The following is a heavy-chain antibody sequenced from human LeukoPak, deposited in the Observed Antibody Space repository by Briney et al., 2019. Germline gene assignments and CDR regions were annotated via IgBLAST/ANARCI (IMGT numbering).Heavy chain of an antibody. J-gene: IGHJ3*02. CDR1: GYTLTELS. CDR3: ATDTYYDFWSGPGDGNAFDI. Sequence: ASVKVSCKVSGYTLTELSMHWVRQAPGKGLEWMGGFDPEDGETIYAQKFQGRVTMTEDTSTDTAYMELSSLRSEDTAVYHCATDTYYDFWSGPGDGNAFDIWGQGTMVTVSS. V-gene: IGHV1-24*01. D-gene: IGHD3-3*01. CDR2: FDPEDGET.